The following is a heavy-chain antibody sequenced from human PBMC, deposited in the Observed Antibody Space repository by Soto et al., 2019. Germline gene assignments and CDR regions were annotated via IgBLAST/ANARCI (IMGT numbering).Heavy chain of an antibody. Sequence: QVQLLQSGPEVKKPGASVKVSCETSGYTFTTYDITWVRQAPGQGLEWMGWIRTFNGDTKYEEKLQDRVTMTTDTLTDTAYMELRSLGSDDTAVYYCTRGYCADDICYDFDFWGQGTLVTVTS. J-gene: IGHJ4*02. CDR3: TRGYCADDICYDFDF. CDR1: GYTFTTYD. CDR2: IRTFNGDT. V-gene: IGHV1-18*01. D-gene: IGHD2-8*01.